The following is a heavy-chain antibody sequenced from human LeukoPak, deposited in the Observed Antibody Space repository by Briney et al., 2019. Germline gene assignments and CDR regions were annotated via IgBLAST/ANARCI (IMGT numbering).Heavy chain of an antibody. CDR1: GFTLSRHA. Sequence: GSLRLSCATSGFTLSRHAINWVRQAPGKGLEWVSGLSDSGASTYYADSVKGRFTISRDNSKNTLYLQMNSLRADDTAVYYCANSYAPSLYFTNWYPAYWGQGALVTVSS. V-gene: IGHV3-23*01. J-gene: IGHJ4*02. CDR3: ANSYAPSLYFTNWYPAY. CDR2: LSDSGAST. D-gene: IGHD1-1*01.